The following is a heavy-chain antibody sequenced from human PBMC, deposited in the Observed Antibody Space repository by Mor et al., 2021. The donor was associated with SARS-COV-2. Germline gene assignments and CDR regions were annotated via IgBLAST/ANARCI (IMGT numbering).Heavy chain of an antibody. CDR3: AADLDYGDSPAY. Sequence: SAVQWVRQARGQRLEWIGWIVVGSGNTNYAQKFQERVTITRDMSTSTAYMELSSLRSEDTAVYYCAADLDYGDSPAYWGQGPLVTVSS. J-gene: IGHJ4*02. V-gene: IGHV1-58*01. CDR1: SA. D-gene: IGHD4-17*01. CDR2: IVVGSGNT.